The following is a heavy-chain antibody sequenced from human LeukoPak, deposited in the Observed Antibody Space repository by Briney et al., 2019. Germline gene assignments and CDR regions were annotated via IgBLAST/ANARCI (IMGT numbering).Heavy chain of an antibody. CDR2: INPNSGGT. CDR1: GGTFSSYA. V-gene: IGHV1-2*02. Sequence: GSSVKVSCKASGGTFSSYAISWVRQAPGQGLEWMGWINPNSGGTNYAQKFQGRVTMTRDTSISAAYMELSRLRSDDTAVYYCAREAYDYVWGSYRRLGYWGQGTLVTVSS. J-gene: IGHJ4*02. CDR3: AREAYDYVWGSYRRLGY. D-gene: IGHD3-16*02.